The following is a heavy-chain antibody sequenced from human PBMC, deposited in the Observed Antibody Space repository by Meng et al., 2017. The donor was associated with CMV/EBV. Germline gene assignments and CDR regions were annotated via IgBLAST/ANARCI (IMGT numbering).Heavy chain of an antibody. V-gene: IGHV3-23*03. CDR2: IYSGGSST. CDR1: GFTFSSYA. Sequence: GGSLRLSCAASGFTFSSYAMSWVRQAPGKGLEWVSVIYSGGSSTYYADSVKGRFTISRDNSKNTLYLQMNSLRAEDTAVYYCAKFSQGSGSYYRRNYYYGVDVWGQGTTVTVSS. CDR3: AKFSQGSGSYYRRNYYYGVDV. J-gene: IGHJ6*02. D-gene: IGHD3-10*01.